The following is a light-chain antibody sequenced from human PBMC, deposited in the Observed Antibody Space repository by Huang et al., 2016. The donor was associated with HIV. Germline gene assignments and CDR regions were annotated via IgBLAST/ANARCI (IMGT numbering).Light chain of an antibody. J-gene: IGKJ3*01. CDR3: QYYGNSPL. CDR2: GVS. Sequence: EIVLTQSTGTLSLSPGERATLSCRASQTITCDYFAWYQQKPGHPTRLLIYGVSGRATGIPDRFSGSGSGTDFTLTITRLEPEDFAVYYCQYYGNSPLFGPGTTVDVK. V-gene: IGKV3-20*01. CDR1: QTITCDY.